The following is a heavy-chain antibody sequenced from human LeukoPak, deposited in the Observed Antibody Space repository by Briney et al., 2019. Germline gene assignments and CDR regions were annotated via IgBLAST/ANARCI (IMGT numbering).Heavy chain of an antibody. J-gene: IGHJ3*02. V-gene: IGHV3-21*01. CDR2: ISSSSSYI. CDR3: ARDYVVVTTSRAFDI. CDR1: GFTFSSYS. D-gene: IGHD2-21*02. Sequence: PGGSLRLSCAASGFTFSSYSMNWVRQAPGKGLEWASSISSSSSYIYYADSVKGRFTISRDNAKNSLYLQMNSLRAEDTAVYYCARDYVVVTTSRAFDIWGQGTMVTVSS.